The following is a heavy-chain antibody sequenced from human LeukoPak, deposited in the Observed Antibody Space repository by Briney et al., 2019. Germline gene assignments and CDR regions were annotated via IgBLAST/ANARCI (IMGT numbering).Heavy chain of an antibody. CDR1: GFAFSSDA. V-gene: IGHV3-23*01. J-gene: IGHJ4*02. CDR3: AKAGDFWSGYYNVDY. Sequence: GGSLRLSCAASGFAFSSDAMSWVRQAPGKGLEWVSAISDSGGSTYYTDYVKGRFTISRDNSKNTLYLQMNSLRGEDRAVYYCAKAGDFWSGYYNVDYWGEGALVTVSS. CDR2: ISDSGGST. D-gene: IGHD3-3*01.